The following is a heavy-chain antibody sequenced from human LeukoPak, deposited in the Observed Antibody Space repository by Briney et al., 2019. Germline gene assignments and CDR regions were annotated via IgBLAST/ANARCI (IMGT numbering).Heavy chain of an antibody. CDR2: ISSSSSYT. J-gene: IGHJ4*02. Sequence: GGSLRLSCAASGFTFSDYYMSWIRQAPGKGLEWVSYISSSSSYTNYADSVKGRFTISRDNAKNSLYLQMNSLRAEDTAVYYCARGADPYDILTGNPFDYWGQGTLVTVSS. V-gene: IGHV3-11*06. CDR3: ARGADPYDILTGNPFDY. CDR1: GFTFSDYY. D-gene: IGHD3-9*01.